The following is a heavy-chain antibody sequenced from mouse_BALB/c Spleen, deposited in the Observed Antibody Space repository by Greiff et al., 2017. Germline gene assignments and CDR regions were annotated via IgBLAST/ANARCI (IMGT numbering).Heavy chain of an antibody. V-gene: IGHV5-17*02. CDR1: GFTFSSFG. J-gene: IGHJ2*01. CDR3: ARHYGSSPDY. Sequence: EAKLVESGGGLVQPGGSRKLSCAASGFTFSSFGMHWVRQAPEKGLEWVAYISSGSSTIYYADTVKGRFTISRDNPKNTLFLQMTSLRSEDTAMYYCARHYGSSPDYWGQGTTLTVSS. D-gene: IGHD1-1*01. CDR2: ISSGSSTI.